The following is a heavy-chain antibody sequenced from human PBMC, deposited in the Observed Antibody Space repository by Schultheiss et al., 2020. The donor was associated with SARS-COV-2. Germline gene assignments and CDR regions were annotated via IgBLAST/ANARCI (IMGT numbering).Heavy chain of an antibody. CDR2: IKSKTDGGTT. Sequence: GESLKISCAASGFTFSSYGMHWVRQAPGKGLEWVGRIKSKTDGGTTDYAAPVKGRFTISRDDSKNTLYLQMNSLKTEDTAVYYCTTDIGQIVVITDYWGQGTLVTVSS. CDR3: TTDIGQIVVITDY. D-gene: IGHD3-22*01. J-gene: IGHJ4*02. V-gene: IGHV3-15*01. CDR1: GFTFSSYG.